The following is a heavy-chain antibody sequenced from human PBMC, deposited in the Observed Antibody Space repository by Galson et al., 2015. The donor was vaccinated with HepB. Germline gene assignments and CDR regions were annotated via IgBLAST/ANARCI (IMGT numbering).Heavy chain of an antibody. CDR2: ISYDGSNK. CDR1: GFTFSSYA. J-gene: IGHJ5*02. D-gene: IGHD1-7*01. CDR3: ARGRLELLGWFDP. Sequence: SLRLSCAASGFTFSSYAMHWVRQAPGKGLEWVAVISYDGSNKYYADSVKGRFTISRDNSKNTLYLQMNSLRAEDTAVYYCARGRLELLGWFDPWGQGTLVTVSS. V-gene: IGHV3-30-3*01.